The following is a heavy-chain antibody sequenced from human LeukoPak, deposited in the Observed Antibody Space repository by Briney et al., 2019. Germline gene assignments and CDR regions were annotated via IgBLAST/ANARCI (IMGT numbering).Heavy chain of an antibody. D-gene: IGHD6-6*01. Sequence: SETLSLTCTVSGGSISSSSYYWGWIRQPPGQGLEWIGSIYYSGSTYYNPSLKSRVTISVDTSKNQFSLKLSSVTAADTAVYYCASQDLIAARPRDYWGQGTLVTVSS. CDR2: IYYSGST. CDR3: ASQDLIAARPRDY. CDR1: GGSISSSSYY. J-gene: IGHJ4*02. V-gene: IGHV4-39*01.